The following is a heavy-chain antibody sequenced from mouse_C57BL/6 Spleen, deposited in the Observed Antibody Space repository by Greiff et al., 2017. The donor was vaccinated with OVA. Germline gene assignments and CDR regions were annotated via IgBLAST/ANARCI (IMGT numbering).Heavy chain of an antibody. CDR2: IWWDDDK. Sequence: QVTLKESGPGILQPSQTLSLTCSFSGFSLSTFGMGVGWIRQPSGKGLEWLAHIWWDDDKYYNPALKSRLTISKDTSKNQVFLKIANVYTADTATYDCARIGYYGSSGAMDYWGQGTSVTVSS. V-gene: IGHV8-8*01. J-gene: IGHJ4*01. CDR1: GFSLSTFGMG. D-gene: IGHD1-1*01. CDR3: ARIGYYGSSGAMDY.